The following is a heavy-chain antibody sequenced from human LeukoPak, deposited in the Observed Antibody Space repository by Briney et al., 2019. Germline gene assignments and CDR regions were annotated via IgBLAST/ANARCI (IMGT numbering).Heavy chain of an antibody. D-gene: IGHD3-10*01. CDR2: INPNSGGT. V-gene: IGHV1-2*02. Sequence: GASVKVSCKASGYTFTGYYMHWVRQAPGQGLEWMGWINPNSGGTNYAQKFQGRVTMTRDTSISTAYMELSRLRSDDTAVYYCARENPPFTTMVRGDPYYYYMDVWGKGTTVTVSS. CDR3: ARENPPFTTMVRGDPYYYYMDV. J-gene: IGHJ6*03. CDR1: GYTFTGYY.